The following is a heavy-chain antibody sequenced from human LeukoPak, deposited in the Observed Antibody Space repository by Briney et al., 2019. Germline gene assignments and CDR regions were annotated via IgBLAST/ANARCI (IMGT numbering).Heavy chain of an antibody. Sequence: ASVKVSCKASGYTFTSYGISWVRQAPGQGLEWMGWISAYNGNTNYAQKLQGGVTMTTDTSTSTAYMELRSLRSDDTAVYYCARDLDSDYDILTGYQIKYNWFDPWGQGTLVTVSS. D-gene: IGHD3-9*01. J-gene: IGHJ5*02. CDR3: ARDLDSDYDILTGYQIKYNWFDP. CDR2: ISAYNGNT. CDR1: GYTFTSYG. V-gene: IGHV1-18*01.